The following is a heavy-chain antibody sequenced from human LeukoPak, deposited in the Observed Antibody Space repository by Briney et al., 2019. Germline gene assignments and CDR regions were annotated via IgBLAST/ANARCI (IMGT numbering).Heavy chain of an antibody. V-gene: IGHV1-18*04. J-gene: IGHJ3*01. D-gene: IGHD3-10*01. CDR2: ISPYNGNT. Sequence: ASVKVSCKASGYTFTGYYMHWVRQAPGQGLEWMGWISPYNGNTNYAQKFQGRVTMNTDTSTSTAYMELRGLTSDDTAVYYCARSISMARGVHDAFDFWGQGTIVTVSS. CDR1: GYTFTGYY. CDR3: ARSISMARGVHDAFDF.